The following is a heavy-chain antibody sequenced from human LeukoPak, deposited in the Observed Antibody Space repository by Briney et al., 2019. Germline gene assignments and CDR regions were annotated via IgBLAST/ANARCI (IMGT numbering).Heavy chain of an antibody. Sequence: GESLKISCQTSGYSFNTFMIAWVRPAPGRGLEWMGLLYPLDSETRYGPSFQGQVTISADKSTSSAFLHWDSLKASDTAMYYCVRHNTGADYWGQGTLVTVSS. V-gene: IGHV5-51*01. J-gene: IGHJ4*02. CDR3: VRHNTGADY. D-gene: IGHD1-14*01. CDR2: LYPLDSET. CDR1: GYSFNTFM.